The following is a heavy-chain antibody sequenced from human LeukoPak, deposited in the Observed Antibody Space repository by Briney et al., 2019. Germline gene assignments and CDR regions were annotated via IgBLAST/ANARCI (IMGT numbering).Heavy chain of an antibody. D-gene: IGHD3-10*01. CDR2: IYYSGST. Sequence: SETLSLTCTVSGGSISSYYWSWIRQSPGKGLEWIGYIYYSGSTNYNPSLKSRVTILVDTSKNQFSLKLSSVTAADTAVYYCARSTMVRGVITNDAFDIWGQGTMVTVSS. CDR1: GGSISSYY. CDR3: ARSTMVRGVITNDAFDI. V-gene: IGHV4-59*01. J-gene: IGHJ3*02.